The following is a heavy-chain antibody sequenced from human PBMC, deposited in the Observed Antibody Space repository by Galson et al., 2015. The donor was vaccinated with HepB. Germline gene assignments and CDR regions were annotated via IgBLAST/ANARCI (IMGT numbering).Heavy chain of an antibody. CDR1: GFTFSSYA. CDR2: ISGSGGRK. Sequence: SLRLSCAASGFTFSSYAMSWVRQAPGKGLEWVSAISGSGGRKYYAGSVKGRFTISRDNAKNSLYLQMNSLRAEDKAVYYCAKLDFSDAFEIWGQGTMVTVSS. J-gene: IGHJ3*02. V-gene: IGHV3-23*01. D-gene: IGHD3-3*01. CDR3: AKLDFSDAFEI.